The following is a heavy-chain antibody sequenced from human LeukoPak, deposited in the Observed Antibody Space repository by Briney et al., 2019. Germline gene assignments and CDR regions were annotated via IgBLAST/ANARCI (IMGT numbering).Heavy chain of an antibody. Sequence: PSETLSLTCTVTGGSISDYYWSWIRQPPGKGLEWIGYIFYSGTTNYNPSLKSRVTISVDTSKNQFSLRLSSVTAADTAVYYCANLSRGWPGGFFDIWGQGTMVTVSS. CDR1: GGSISDYY. J-gene: IGHJ3*02. V-gene: IGHV4-59*08. D-gene: IGHD6-19*01. CDR3: ANLSRGWPGGFFDI. CDR2: IFYSGTT.